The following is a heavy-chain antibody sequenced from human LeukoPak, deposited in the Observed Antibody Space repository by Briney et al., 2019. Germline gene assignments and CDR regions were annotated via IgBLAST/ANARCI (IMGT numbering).Heavy chain of an antibody. CDR3: AKDSSGWYEERGYFDY. V-gene: IGHV3-30*02. CDR2: IRYDGSNK. J-gene: IGHJ4*02. CDR1: GFTFSSYG. Sequence: GGSLRLSCAASGFTFSSYGMHWVRQAPGKGLEWVAFIRYDGSNKYYADSVKGRFTISRDNSKNTLCLQMNSLRAEDTAVYYCAKDSSGWYEERGYFDYWGQGTLVTVSS. D-gene: IGHD6-19*01.